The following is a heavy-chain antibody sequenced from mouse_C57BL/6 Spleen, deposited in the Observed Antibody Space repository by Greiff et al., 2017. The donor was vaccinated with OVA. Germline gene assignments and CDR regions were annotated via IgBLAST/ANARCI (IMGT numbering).Heavy chain of an antibody. V-gene: IGHV1-82*01. D-gene: IGHD2-3*01. Sequence: VQLKESGPELVKPGASVKISCKASGYAFSSSWMNWVKQRPGKGLEWIGRIYPGDGDTNYNGKFKGKATLTADKSSSTAYMQLSSLTSEDSAVYFCARNDGYLFDYWGQGTTLTVSS. CDR3: ARNDGYLFDY. CDR1: GYAFSSSW. CDR2: IYPGDGDT. J-gene: IGHJ2*01.